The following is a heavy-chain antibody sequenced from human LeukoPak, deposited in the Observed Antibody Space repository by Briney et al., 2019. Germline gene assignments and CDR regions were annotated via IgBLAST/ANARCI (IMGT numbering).Heavy chain of an antibody. CDR1: GGSISSGGYS. D-gene: IGHD3-22*01. V-gene: IGHV4-30-2*01. J-gene: IGHJ5*02. CDR2: IYHSGST. Sequence: SQTLSLTCAVSGGSISSGGYSWRWIRQPPGKGLEWIGYIYHSGSTYYNPSLKSRVTISVDRSKNQFSLKLSSVTAADTAVYYCARVAYYYDSNGDNWFDPWGQGTLVTVSS. CDR3: ARVAYYYDSNGDNWFDP.